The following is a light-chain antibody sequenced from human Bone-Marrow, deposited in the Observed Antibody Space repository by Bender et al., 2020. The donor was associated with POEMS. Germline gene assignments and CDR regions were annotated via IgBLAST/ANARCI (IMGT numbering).Light chain of an antibody. CDR1: SSDVGGYNF. CDR2: EVS. CDR3: CSYAGSSTFV. Sequence: QSALTQPASVSGSPGQSITISCTGTSSDVGGYNFVSWYQQHPGKAPKLLISEVSTRPSGVSNRFSGSRSGHTASLTISGLQAEDEGDYYCCSYAGSSTFVFGTGTKVTVL. V-gene: IGLV2-23*02. J-gene: IGLJ1*01.